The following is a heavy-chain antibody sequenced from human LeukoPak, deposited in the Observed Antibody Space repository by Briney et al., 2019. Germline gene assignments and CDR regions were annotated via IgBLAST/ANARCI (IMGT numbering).Heavy chain of an antibody. D-gene: IGHD6-13*01. J-gene: IGHJ4*02. CDR1: GFTFSSYG. V-gene: IGHV3-33*01. CDR2: IWYDGSNK. CDR3: AREDGIAAAAHFDY. Sequence: GGSLRLSCAASGFTFSSYGMHWVRQAPGKGLEWVAVIWYDGSNKYYADSVKGRFTISRDNSKNTLYLQMNSLRAEDTAVYYCAREDGIAAAAHFDYWGQGTLVTVSS.